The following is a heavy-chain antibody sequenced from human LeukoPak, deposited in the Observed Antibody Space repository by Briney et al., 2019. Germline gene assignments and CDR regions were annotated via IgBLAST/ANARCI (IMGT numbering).Heavy chain of an antibody. J-gene: IGHJ4*02. Sequence: GGSLRLSCATSGFTFSNYAMSWVRQAPGKGLEWVSAVYADVSTYYADSVKGRFTISRDNSKNTMYLQMNSLRAEDTALYYCAISTSWTGVFDYWGQGALVTVSS. CDR3: AISTSWTGVFDY. V-gene: IGHV3-66*01. CDR1: GFTFSNYA. D-gene: IGHD2-2*01. CDR2: VYADVST.